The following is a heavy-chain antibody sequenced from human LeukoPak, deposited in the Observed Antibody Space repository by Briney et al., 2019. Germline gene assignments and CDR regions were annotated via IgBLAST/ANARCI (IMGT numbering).Heavy chain of an antibody. V-gene: IGHV3-53*01. CDR2: IYGGGDT. Sequence: GGSLRLSCAASGFTVTDNYMNWVRQSSGKGLEWVSVIYGGGDTNYADSVKGRFIISRDNSETTLYLQMNSLRVDDTAEYYCAKHPTMVRGVDDGLDLWGQGTMVAVSS. J-gene: IGHJ3*01. CDR1: GFTVTDNY. D-gene: IGHD3-10*01. CDR3: AKHPTMVRGVDDGLDL.